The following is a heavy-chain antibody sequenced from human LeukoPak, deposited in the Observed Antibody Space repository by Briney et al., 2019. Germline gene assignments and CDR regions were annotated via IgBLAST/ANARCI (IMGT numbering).Heavy chain of an antibody. CDR1: GFPDSRNY. J-gene: IGHJ3*02. CDR2: ICSGGST. CDR3: ARVGYWGAFDI. V-gene: IGHV3-66*01. D-gene: IGHD3-22*01. Sequence: GGPLRLSCGASGFPDSRNYISGVRQAPGRALEWVSVICSGGSTYYADSVKGRFTISRDNSKNTLYLKMNSLRDDDTAVYYCARVGYWGAFDIWGQGTMVTVSS.